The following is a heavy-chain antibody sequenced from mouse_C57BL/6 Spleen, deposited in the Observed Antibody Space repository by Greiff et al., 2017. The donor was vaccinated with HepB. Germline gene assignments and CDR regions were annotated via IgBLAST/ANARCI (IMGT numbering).Heavy chain of an antibody. CDR2: INPSNGGT. Sequence: QVQLQQPGTELVKPGASVKLSCKASGYTFTSYWMHWVKQRPGQGLEWIGNINPSNGGTNYNEKFKSKATLTVDKSSGTAYMQLSSLTSEDSAVYYCARSSPPEYYGSRSYYAMDDWGQGTSVTVSS. V-gene: IGHV1-53*01. CDR3: ARSSPPEYYGSRSYYAMDD. CDR1: GYTFTSYW. J-gene: IGHJ4*01. D-gene: IGHD1-1*01.